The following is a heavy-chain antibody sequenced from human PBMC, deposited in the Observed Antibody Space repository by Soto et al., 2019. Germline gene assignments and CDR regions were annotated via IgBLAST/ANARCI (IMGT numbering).Heavy chain of an antibody. Sequence: SETLFLTCTVSGGSISSYYWSWIRQPPGKGLEWIGYIYYSGSTNYNPSLKSRVTISVDTSKNQFSLKLSSVTAAGTAVYYCARDTKQQLVLAFDIWGQGTMVTVSS. D-gene: IGHD6-13*01. CDR1: GGSISSYY. J-gene: IGHJ3*02. CDR3: ARDTKQQLVLAFDI. CDR2: IYYSGST. V-gene: IGHV4-59*01.